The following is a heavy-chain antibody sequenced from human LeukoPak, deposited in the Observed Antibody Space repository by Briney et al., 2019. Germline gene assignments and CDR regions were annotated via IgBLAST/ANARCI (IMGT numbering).Heavy chain of an antibody. J-gene: IGHJ4*02. V-gene: IGHV3-33*01. D-gene: IGHD5-24*01. CDR2: IWSDGSKK. Sequence: GRSLRLSWVASGFMFSSYVMHWVRQAPGKGLEWVAVIWSDGSKKNYRDSVKGRFTLSSDNSKKQLFLELNRLKAVGTAVYLCAREMATMPLLDYWGQGTLLTVSS. CDR3: AREMATMPLLDY. CDR1: GFMFSSYV.